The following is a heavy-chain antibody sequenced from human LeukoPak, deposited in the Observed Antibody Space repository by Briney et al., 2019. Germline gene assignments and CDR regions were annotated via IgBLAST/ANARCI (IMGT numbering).Heavy chain of an antibody. J-gene: IGHJ6*03. Sequence: GGSLRLSCAASAFSFSAYNMNWVRQAPGKGLEWVSYITSSSSTIYYADSVEGRFTISRDNAKSSLYLQMNSLRAEDTAVYYCARETTSFYYMDVWGKGTTVTVSS. CDR3: ARETTSFYYMDV. V-gene: IGHV3-48*01. D-gene: IGHD1/OR15-1a*01. CDR2: ITSSSSTI. CDR1: AFSFSAYN.